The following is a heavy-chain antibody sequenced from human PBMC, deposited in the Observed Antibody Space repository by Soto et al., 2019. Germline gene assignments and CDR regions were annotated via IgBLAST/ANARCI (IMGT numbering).Heavy chain of an antibody. J-gene: IGHJ5*01. CDR3: STRAYDTNGYYRFDP. D-gene: IGHD3-22*01. CDR1: GGSFSGHS. V-gene: IGHV4-34*01. CDR2: INHSGRV. Sequence: SVTLSLPCAVYGGSFSGHSWNWIRQSPGKGLEWIGDINHSGRVNYSPSLKSRVSISLDTSKNQFSLTPSAVTAADTAMYYCSTRAYDTNGYYRFDPWGQGTLVTSPQ.